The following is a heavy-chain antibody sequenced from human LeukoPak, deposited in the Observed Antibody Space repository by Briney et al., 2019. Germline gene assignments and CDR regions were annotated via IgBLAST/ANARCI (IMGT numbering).Heavy chain of an antibody. J-gene: IGHJ4*02. CDR1: GFTFSSYA. CDR2: ISGSGGST. D-gene: IGHD3-10*01. Sequence: PGGSLRLSCAASGFTFSSYAMSWVRQAPGKGLEWVSAISGSGGSTYYADSMKGRLTISRDNSKNTLYLQMNSLRAEDTAVYYCAKFPKVESRYGGSGSDNPGHYWGQGTLVTVSS. V-gene: IGHV3-23*01. CDR3: AKFPKVESRYGGSGSDNPGHY.